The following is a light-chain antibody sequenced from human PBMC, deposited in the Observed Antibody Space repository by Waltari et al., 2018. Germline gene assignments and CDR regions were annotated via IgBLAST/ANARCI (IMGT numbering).Light chain of an antibody. CDR3: QGWDSTSDVV. CDR2: DDS. Sequence: SYVLTQPPSLSVAPGQTAKIPCGGNNIGSRSVHWYQQKPGQAPGLVVYDDSDRPSGIPDRFSGSNSGNTATLTISSVEAGDEAAYYCQGWDSTSDVVFGGGTKLTVL. V-gene: IGLV3-21*02. J-gene: IGLJ3*02. CDR1: NIGSRS.